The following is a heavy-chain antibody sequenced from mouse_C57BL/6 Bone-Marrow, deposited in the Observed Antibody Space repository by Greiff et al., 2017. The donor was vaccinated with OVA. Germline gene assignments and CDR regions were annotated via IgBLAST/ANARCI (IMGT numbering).Heavy chain of an antibody. CDR3: TRYSTGDFDY. Sequence: QVQLQQSGVELVRPGASVTLSCKASGYTFTDYEMHWVKQTPVHGLEWIGAIDPETGGTAYNQKFKGKAILTADKSSSTAYMELRSLTSEDSAVYYCTRYSTGDFDYWGQGTTLTVSS. CDR2: IDPETGGT. CDR1: GYTFTDYE. J-gene: IGHJ2*01. V-gene: IGHV1-15*01.